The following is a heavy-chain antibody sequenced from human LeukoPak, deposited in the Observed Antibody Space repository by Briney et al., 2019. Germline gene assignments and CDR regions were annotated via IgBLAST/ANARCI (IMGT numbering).Heavy chain of an antibody. CDR1: GLTVTNAW. V-gene: IGHV3-15*07. D-gene: IGHD3-10*01. Sequence: KPGGSLRLSCPASGLTVTNAWMNWVRQAPGEGLDWVGRIASKTDGGATDYAAPVKGRFTISRDDSKNTLNLQMNSLKTEDTAVYYCTTGIRGDWGQGTLVTVSS. J-gene: IGHJ4*02. CDR2: IASKTDGGAT. CDR3: TTGIRGD.